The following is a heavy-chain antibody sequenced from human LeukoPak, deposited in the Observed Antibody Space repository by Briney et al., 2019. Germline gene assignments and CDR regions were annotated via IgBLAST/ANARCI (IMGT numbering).Heavy chain of an antibody. CDR1: GFTFSSYA. CDR2: ISGGGDNT. J-gene: IGHJ4*02. CDR3: AKGSYYDSSGSFYFDY. Sequence: GGSLRLSCAASGFTFSSYAMSWVRQAPGKGLEWVSGISGGGDNTYYADSVKGRFTISRDNSKNTLYVQVNSLGTEDTAAYYCAKGSYYDSSGSFYFDYWGQGTLVTVSS. V-gene: IGHV3-23*01. D-gene: IGHD3-22*01.